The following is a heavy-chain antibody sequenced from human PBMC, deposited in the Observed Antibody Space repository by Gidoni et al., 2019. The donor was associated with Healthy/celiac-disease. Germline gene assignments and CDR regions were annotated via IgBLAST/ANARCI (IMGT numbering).Heavy chain of an antibody. CDR3: AKDRESRSFTIGFV. D-gene: IGHD3-10*01. CDR1: GFTFSSYA. V-gene: IGHV3-23*01. Sequence: EVQLLESGGGLVQPGGSLRHSCAASGFTFSSYAMSWVRQAPGKGLEWVSAISCSGGSTSYADSVKGRFTISRDNSKNTLYLQMNSLRAEDTAVYYCAKDRESRSFTIGFVWGQGTLVTVSS. J-gene: IGHJ4*02. CDR2: ISCSGGST.